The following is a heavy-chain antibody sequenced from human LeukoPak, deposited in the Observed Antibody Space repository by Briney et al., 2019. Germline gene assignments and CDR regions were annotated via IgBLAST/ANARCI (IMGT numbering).Heavy chain of an antibody. CDR3: ARHCSSTSCYTPDDY. D-gene: IGHD2-2*02. V-gene: IGHV4-39*01. Sequence: SETLSLTCTVSGGSISSSSHYWGWIRQPPGKGLEWIGSIYYSGSTYYNPSLKSRVTISVDTSKNQFSLKLSSVTAADTAVYYCARHCSSTSCYTPDDYWGQGTLVTVSS. CDR2: IYYSGST. CDR1: GGSISSSSHY. J-gene: IGHJ4*02.